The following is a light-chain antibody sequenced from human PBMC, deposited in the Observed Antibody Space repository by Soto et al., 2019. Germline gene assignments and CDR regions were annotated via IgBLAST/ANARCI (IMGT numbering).Light chain of an antibody. CDR2: DVS. J-gene: IGLJ1*01. Sequence: QSALTQPASVSWSPGQSITISCTGTISDVGGYDYVSWYQQHPGKAPKLMIYDVSNRPSGVSNRFSGSKSGNTASLTISGLQADDEADYYCSSYTTSSTYVFGTGTKVTVL. V-gene: IGLV2-14*01. CDR3: SSYTTSSTYV. CDR1: ISDVGGYDY.